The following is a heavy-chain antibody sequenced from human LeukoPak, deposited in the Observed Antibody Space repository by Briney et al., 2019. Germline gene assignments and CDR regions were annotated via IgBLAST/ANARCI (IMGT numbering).Heavy chain of an antibody. J-gene: IGHJ6*02. V-gene: IGHV3-66*01. CDR1: GFTVSSNY. CDR2: IYSGGST. Sequence: GGSLRLSCAASGFTVSSNYMSWVRQAPGKGLEWVSVIYSGGSTYYADSVKGRFTISRDNSKNTLYLQMNSLRAEDTAVYYCAREGHYDYYGMDVWGQETTVTVSS. CDR3: AREGHYDYYGMDV.